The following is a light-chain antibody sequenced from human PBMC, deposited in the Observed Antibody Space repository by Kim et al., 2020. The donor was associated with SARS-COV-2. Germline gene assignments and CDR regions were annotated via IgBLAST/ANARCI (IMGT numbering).Light chain of an antibody. V-gene: IGKV3-20*01. CDR1: QSVSSSY. J-gene: IGKJ1*01. CDR2: GAS. CDR3: QQYGSSPRT. Sequence: SSGERAIPSCRASQSVSSSYLAWYQQKPGQAPRLLIYGASSRATGIPDRFSGSWSGTDFTLTISRLEPEDFAVYYCQQYGSSPRTFGQGTKVDIK.